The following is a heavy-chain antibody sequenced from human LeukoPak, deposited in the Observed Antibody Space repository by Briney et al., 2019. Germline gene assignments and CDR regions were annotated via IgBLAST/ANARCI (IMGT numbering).Heavy chain of an antibody. Sequence: PGGSLRLSCAASGFTFSSYSMNWVRQAPGRGLEWISYISSSSTIYYSDSVKGRFTISRDNAKNSLYLQMISLRAEDTAVYYCARIAQRGFSSSWNNWFDPWGQGTLVTVSS. CDR3: ARIAQRGFSSSWNNWFDP. CDR1: GFTFSSYS. D-gene: IGHD6-13*01. V-gene: IGHV3-48*01. J-gene: IGHJ5*02. CDR2: ISSSSTI.